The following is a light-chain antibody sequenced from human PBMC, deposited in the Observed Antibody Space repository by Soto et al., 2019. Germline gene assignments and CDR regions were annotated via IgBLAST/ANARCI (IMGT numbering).Light chain of an antibody. CDR3: QSYDRSLRGWV. CDR1: SSDVGAYNY. CDR2: EVT. J-gene: IGLJ3*02. V-gene: IGLV2-8*01. Sequence: QSALTQPPSASGSPGQSVTISCTGTSSDVGAYNYVSWYQQHAGKAPKLVIYEVTKRPSGVPDRFSGSKSANTASLTVSGLQAEDEADYYCQSYDRSLRGWVFGGGTKVTVL.